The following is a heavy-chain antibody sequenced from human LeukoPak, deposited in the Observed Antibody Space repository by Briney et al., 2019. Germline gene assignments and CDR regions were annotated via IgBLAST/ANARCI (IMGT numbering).Heavy chain of an antibody. CDR2: IKQDGGEK. J-gene: IGHJ3*02. V-gene: IGHV3-7*01. D-gene: IGHD6-13*01. Sequence: PGGSLRLSCAASGSTFSTYWMSWVRQAPGKGREWVANIKQDGGEKYYVDSVKGRFNISRDNAKNSLYLQMNSLRAEDTAVYYCASRQQLPGGAFDIWGQGTMVTVSS. CDR1: GSTFSTYW. CDR3: ASRQQLPGGAFDI.